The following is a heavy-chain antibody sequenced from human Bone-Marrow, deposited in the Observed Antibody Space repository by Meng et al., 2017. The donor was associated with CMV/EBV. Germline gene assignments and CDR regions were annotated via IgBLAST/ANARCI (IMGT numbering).Heavy chain of an antibody. Sequence: DTLSLTCAVYGGSFSGYYWSWIRQPPGKGLEWIGEINHSGSTNYNPSLKSRVTISVDTSKNQFSLKLSSVTAADTAVYYCARGYDYSNYGTLYYYYGMDVWGQGTTVTVSS. J-gene: IGHJ6*02. V-gene: IGHV4-34*01. CDR3: ARGYDYSNYGTLYYYYGMDV. CDR2: INHSGST. D-gene: IGHD4-11*01. CDR1: GGSFSGYY.